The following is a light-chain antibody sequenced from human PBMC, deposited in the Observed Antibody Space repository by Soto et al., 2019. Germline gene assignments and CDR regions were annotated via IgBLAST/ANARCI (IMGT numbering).Light chain of an antibody. CDR3: QQRSSWPLLWT. J-gene: IGKJ4*01. CDR2: DAS. V-gene: IGKV3-11*01. CDR1: QSASSY. Sequence: EIVLTQSPATLSLSPGERATLSCRASQSASSYLAWYQQKPGQAPRLLIYDASNRATGIPARFSGSGSGTDFTLTISSLEPEDFAVYYCQQRSSWPLLWTFGGGTKVEIK.